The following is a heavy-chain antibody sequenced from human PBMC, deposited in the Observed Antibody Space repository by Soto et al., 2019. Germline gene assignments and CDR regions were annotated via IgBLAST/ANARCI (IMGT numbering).Heavy chain of an antibody. J-gene: IGHJ4*02. D-gene: IGHD3-10*01. V-gene: IGHV3-30-3*01. CDR3: ARDRSVGVRGVTPLRY. Sequence: GGSLRLSCAASGFTFSSYAMHWVRQAPGKGLEWVAVISYDGSNKYYADSVKGRFTISRDNSKNTLYLQMNSLRAEDTAVYYCARDRSVGVRGVTPLRYWGQGTLVTVSS. CDR2: ISYDGSNK. CDR1: GFTFSSYA.